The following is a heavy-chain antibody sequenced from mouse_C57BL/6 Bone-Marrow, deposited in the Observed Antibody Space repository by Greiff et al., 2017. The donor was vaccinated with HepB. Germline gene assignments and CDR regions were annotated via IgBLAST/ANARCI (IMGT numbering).Heavy chain of an antibody. V-gene: IGHV1-4*01. J-gene: IGHJ4*01. Sequence: QVQLKESGAELARPGASVKMSCKASGYTFTSYTMHWVKQRPGQGLEWIGYINPSSGYTKYNQKFKDKATLTADKSSSTAYMQLSSLTSEDSAVYYCARTTMVTTGGYYYAMDYWGQGTSVTVSS. CDR1: GYTFTSYT. CDR2: INPSSGYT. CDR3: ARTTMVTTGGYYYAMDY. D-gene: IGHD2-2*01.